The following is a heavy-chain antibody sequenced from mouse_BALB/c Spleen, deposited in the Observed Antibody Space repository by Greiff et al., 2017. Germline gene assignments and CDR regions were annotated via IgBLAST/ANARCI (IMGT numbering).Heavy chain of an antibody. CDR3: ARGRGLLHAMDY. J-gene: IGHJ4*01. Sequence: EVMLVESGGGLVKPGGSLKLSCAASGFTFSSYAMSWVRRRRGGRLGWVGSISSGGSTYYQDSVKGRFTISRDNARNILYLQMSSLRSEDTAMYYCARGRGLLHAMDYWGQGTSVTVSS. CDR2: ISSGGST. V-gene: IGHV5-6-5*01. D-gene: IGHD2-3*01. CDR1: GFTFSSYA.